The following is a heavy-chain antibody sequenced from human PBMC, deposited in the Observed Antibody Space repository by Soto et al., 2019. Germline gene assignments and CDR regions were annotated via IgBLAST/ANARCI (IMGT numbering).Heavy chain of an antibody. J-gene: IGHJ5*02. CDR3: ARIPSGSYSSNWFDP. CDR1: GYSISSGYY. D-gene: IGHD1-26*01. V-gene: IGHV4-38-2*01. CDR2: IYHSGST. Sequence: NPSETLSLTCAVSGYSISSGYYWGWIRQPPGKGLEWIGSIYHSGSTYYNPSLKSRVTISVDTSKNQFSLKLSSVTAADTAVYYCARIPSGSYSSNWFDPWGQGTLVTVSS.